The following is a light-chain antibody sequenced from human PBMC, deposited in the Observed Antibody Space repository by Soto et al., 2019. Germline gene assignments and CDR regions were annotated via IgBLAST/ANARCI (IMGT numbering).Light chain of an antibody. CDR1: QSVSSSY. CDR3: QQYGRSPYT. V-gene: IGKV3-20*01. J-gene: IGKJ2*01. Sequence: EIVLTQSPGTLSLSPGERATLSCRASQSVSSSYLAWYQQKPGQAPRLLIYGASSRATGIPDRFSGSGSGTDFTLTISRLEREDFAVYYCQQYGRSPYTFGQGTKLAIK. CDR2: GAS.